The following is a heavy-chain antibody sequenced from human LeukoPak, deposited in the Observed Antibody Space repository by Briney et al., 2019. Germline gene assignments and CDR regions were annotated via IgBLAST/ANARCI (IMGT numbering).Heavy chain of an antibody. CDR1: GFTSSTYW. D-gene: IGHD6-13*01. CDR2: IKQDGGEK. J-gene: IGHJ4*02. Sequence: GGSLRLSCAPSGFTSSTYWMSWVRPAPGKGLEWVANIKQDGGEKYYVDSVKGRFAISRDNAKNSLSLQMNILRVEDTAVYYCARGVSWTFDNWGRGALVTVSS. V-gene: IGHV3-7*04. CDR3: ARGVSWTFDN.